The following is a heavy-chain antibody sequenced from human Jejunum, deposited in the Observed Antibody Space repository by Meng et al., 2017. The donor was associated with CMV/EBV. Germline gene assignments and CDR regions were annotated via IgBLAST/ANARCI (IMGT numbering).Heavy chain of an antibody. Sequence: SRMHWLRPAPGKGLEWVASASPANTYAYCADSVKSLFSLSRDNAKSSLYLQMHSLRAEDTAVYYCVRSGQYFERSVYYYITFFDYWGQGALVTVSS. J-gene: IGHJ4*02. CDR2: ASPANTYA. D-gene: IGHD3-22*01. CDR1: SR. CDR3: VRSGQYFERSVYYYITFFDY. V-gene: IGHV3-21*06.